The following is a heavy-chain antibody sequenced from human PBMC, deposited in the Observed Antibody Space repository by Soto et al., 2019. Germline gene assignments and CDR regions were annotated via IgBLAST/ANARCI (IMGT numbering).Heavy chain of an antibody. J-gene: IGHJ4*02. V-gene: IGHV3-9*01. CDR3: AKDAAYDVDY. CDR2: ISWDSGSI. CDR1: GFTFDNYA. Sequence: LRLSCAASGFTFDNYAMHWVRQAPGKGLEWVSGISWDSGSIDYADSVRGRFTISRDNSRNSLYLRMSSLRPEDTALYYCAKDAAYDVDYWGQGTLVTVSS. D-gene: IGHD3-3*01.